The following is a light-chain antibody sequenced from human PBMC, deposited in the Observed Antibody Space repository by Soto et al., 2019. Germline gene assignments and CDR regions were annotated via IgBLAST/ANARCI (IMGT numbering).Light chain of an antibody. J-gene: IGLJ3*02. Sequence: NFMLTQPHSVSESPGKTVTISCTGSSGSIASNYVQWYQQRPGSAPTTVIYEDNQRPPEVPDRSSGSIDSSSNTASLAISGLKYEDEADFYCQSYGSRNWVFGRGTKLTVL. CDR2: EDN. CDR1: SGSIASNY. CDR3: QSYGSRNWV. V-gene: IGLV6-57*02.